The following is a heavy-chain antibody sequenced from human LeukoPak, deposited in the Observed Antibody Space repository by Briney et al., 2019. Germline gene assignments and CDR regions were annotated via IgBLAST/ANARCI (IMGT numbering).Heavy chain of an antibody. V-gene: IGHV3-23*01. J-gene: IGHJ6*03. CDR2: ISGSGGST. Sequence: PGGSLRLSCAASGFTFSSYAMSWVRQAPGKGLEWVSAISGSGGSTYYADSVKGRFTISRDNSKNLLYLQMNSLRAEDTAVYYCARDYPYSYYMNVWGNGTTVTVSS. CDR3: ARDYPYSYYMNV. CDR1: GFTFSSYA. D-gene: IGHD4-11*01.